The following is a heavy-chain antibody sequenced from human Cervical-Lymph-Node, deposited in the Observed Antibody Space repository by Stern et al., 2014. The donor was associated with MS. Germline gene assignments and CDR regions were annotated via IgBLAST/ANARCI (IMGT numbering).Heavy chain of an antibody. J-gene: IGHJ6*02. CDR3: VRDRIIYNDPLTGPGPQPYHYYGMDV. V-gene: IGHV1-18*04. CDR1: GFTFTSYG. CDR2: ISVYNGNT. Sequence: MQLVESGAEVKKPGASVKVSCKASGFTFTSYGLSWVRQAPGQGLEWMGWISVYNGNTKYAQTVHDRVSMTADTPTSTAYMELRSLRSDDTAVYYCVRDRIIYNDPLTGPGPQPYHYYGMDVWGQGTTVTVSS. D-gene: IGHD3-9*01.